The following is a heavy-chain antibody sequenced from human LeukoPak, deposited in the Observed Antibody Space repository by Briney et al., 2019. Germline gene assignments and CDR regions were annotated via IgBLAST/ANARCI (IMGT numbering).Heavy chain of an antibody. CDR2: ISGSGGST. D-gene: IGHD6-13*01. V-gene: IGHV3-23*01. CDR3: AKGGSWKPHHRGSDY. Sequence: GGSLRLSCAASGFTFSSYAMSWVRQAPGKGLEWVSAISGSGGSTYYADSVKGRFTISRDNSKNTLYLQMNSLRVEDTAVHYCAKGGSWKPHHRGSDYWGQGTLVTVSS. J-gene: IGHJ4*02. CDR1: GFTFSSYA.